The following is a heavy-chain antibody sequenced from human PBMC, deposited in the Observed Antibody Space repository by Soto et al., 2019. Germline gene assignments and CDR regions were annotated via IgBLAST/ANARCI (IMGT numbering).Heavy chain of an antibody. V-gene: IGHV1-2*02. CDR2: INPNSGGT. CDR3: ARQIYDSDTGPNFQYYFDS. J-gene: IGHJ4*02. D-gene: IGHD3-22*01. CDR1: GYTFTGYY. Sequence: ASVKVSCKASGYTFTGYYMHWVRQAPGQGLEWMGWINPNSGGTKSAQKFQGRVTMARDTSISTAYMELSRLRSDDTAVYYCARQIYDSDTGPNFQYYFDSWGQGTPVTVSS.